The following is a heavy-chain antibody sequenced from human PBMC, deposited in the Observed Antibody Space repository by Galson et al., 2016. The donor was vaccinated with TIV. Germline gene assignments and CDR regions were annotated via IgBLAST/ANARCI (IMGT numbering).Heavy chain of an antibody. D-gene: IGHD6-19*01. J-gene: IGHJ4*02. CDR3: ARVGSTGWAHYFDY. Sequence: SLRLSCAASGFTFRSYTMHWIRQAPGKGLEWVAVTTYDDSQKYYAESVKGRFTISRDNSKNTLYLQRDSLTAEDTAVYYCARVGSTGWAHYFDYWGQGTLVTVSS. CDR2: TTYDDSQK. V-gene: IGHV3-30*04. CDR1: GFTFRSYT.